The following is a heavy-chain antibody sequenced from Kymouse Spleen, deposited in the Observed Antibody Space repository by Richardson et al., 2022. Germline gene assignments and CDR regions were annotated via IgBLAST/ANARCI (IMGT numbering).Heavy chain of an antibody. CDR3: ARGHGSSLDY. J-gene: IGHJ4*02. D-gene: IGHD6-13*01. CDR1: GGSFSGYY. Sequence: QVQLQQWGAGLLKPSETLSLTCAVYGGSFSGYYWSWIRQPPGKGLEWIGEINHSGSTNYNPSLKSRVTISVDTSKNQFSLKLSSVTAADTAVYYCARGHGSSLDYWGQGTLVTVSS. CDR2: INHSGST. V-gene: IGHV4-34*01.